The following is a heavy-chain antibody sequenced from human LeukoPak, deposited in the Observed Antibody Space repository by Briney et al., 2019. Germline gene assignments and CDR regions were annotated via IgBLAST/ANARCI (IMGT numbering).Heavy chain of an antibody. D-gene: IGHD3-10*01. CDR3: ARTRPMVRGVLDY. CDR2: INHSGST. J-gene: IGHJ4*02. V-gene: IGHV4-34*01. Sequence: PSETLSLTCAVYGGSFSGYYWSWIRQPPGKGLEWIGEINHSGSTNYNPSLKSRVTISVDTSKNQFSLKLTSVTAADTAMYYCARTRPMVRGVLDYWGQGTLGTVSS. CDR1: GGSFSGYY.